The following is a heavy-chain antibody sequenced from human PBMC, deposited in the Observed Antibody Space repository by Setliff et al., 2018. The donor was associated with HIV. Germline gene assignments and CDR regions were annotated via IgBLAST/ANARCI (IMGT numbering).Heavy chain of an antibody. J-gene: IGHJ1*01. CDR2: INHSGST. CDR1: GGSFNGYY. CDR3: ARARRAGSGPKYFQH. D-gene: IGHD2-15*01. Sequence: SETLSLTCAVYGGSFNGYYWSWIRQPPGKGLEWIGEINHSGSTNYNPSLKSRVTMSVDKSKNQFSLRLSSVTAADTAVYYCARARRAGSGPKYFQHWGQGTPVTVSS. V-gene: IGHV4-34*01.